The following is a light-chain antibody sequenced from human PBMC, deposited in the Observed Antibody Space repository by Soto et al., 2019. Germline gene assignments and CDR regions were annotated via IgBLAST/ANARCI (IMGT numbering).Light chain of an antibody. CDR3: QQYHSYSET. CDR1: QSIRSW. V-gene: IGKV1-5*01. CDR2: DAS. J-gene: IGKJ1*01. Sequence: DIQMTQSPSTLSASVGDRVTITCRASQSIRSWLAWYQQKPGKAPKLLIYDASNLESGVPSRFSGSGSGTEFTLTISSLQPDDFATYCCQQYHSYSETFGQGTKVEIK.